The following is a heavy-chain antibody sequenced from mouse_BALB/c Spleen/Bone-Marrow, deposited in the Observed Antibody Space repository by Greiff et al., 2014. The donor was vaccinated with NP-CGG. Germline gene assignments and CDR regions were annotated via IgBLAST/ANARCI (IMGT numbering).Heavy chain of an antibody. J-gene: IGHJ4*01. CDR3: ASGGPTMITYYAMDY. CDR2: INFSVST. D-gene: IGHD2-4*01. CDR1: GDSITSGY. V-gene: IGHV3-8*02. Sequence: EVQLQQSGPSLVKPSQTLSLTCSVTGDSITSGYWNWVRKFPANKLEYMGYINFSVSTYYNTSIKSRISITRDTSKNQYYLQLNSVTTEDTATYYCASGGPTMITYYAMDYWGQGTSVTVSP.